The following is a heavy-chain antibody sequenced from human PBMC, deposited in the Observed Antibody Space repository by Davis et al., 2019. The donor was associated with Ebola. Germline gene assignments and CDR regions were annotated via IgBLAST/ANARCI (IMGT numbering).Heavy chain of an antibody. J-gene: IGHJ4*02. Sequence: MPSETLSLTCAVSGASISSSNWWSWVRHPPGHGLASIGVIYHIASTNYNPSLKSRVTTSGDKAKNQFSLKLNSVTAADPAVYYFARDYYDSSGYLYYFDSWGQVTLGTVSS. D-gene: IGHD3-22*01. CDR2: IYHIAST. CDR1: GASISSSNW. CDR3: ARDYYDSSGYLYYFDS. V-gene: IGHV4-4*02.